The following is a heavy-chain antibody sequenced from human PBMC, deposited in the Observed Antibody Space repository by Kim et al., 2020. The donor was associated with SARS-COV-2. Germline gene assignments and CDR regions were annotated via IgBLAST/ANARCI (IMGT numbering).Heavy chain of an antibody. Sequence: ASVKVSCKVSGYTLTELSMHWVRQAPGKGLEWMGGFDPEDGETIYAQKFQGRVTMTEDTSTDTAYMELSSLRSEDTAVYYCATERKGYCSGGSCQFLNYYYYYGMDVWGQGTTVTVSS. J-gene: IGHJ6*02. D-gene: IGHD2-15*01. CDR3: ATERKGYCSGGSCQFLNYYYYYGMDV. CDR2: FDPEDGET. V-gene: IGHV1-24*01. CDR1: GYTLTELS.